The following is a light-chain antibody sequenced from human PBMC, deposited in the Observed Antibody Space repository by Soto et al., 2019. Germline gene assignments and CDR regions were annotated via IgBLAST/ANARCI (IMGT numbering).Light chain of an antibody. CDR2: GAS. J-gene: IGKJ5*01. CDR3: QQYGSSPLT. V-gene: IGKV3-20*01. Sequence: EVVMTQSPATLSVTPGERATLSCRASQSVSSNLAWYQQKPGQAPRLLIYGASSRATGIPDRFSGSGSGTDFTLTISRLEPEDFAVYYCQQYGSSPLTFGQGTLLAV. CDR1: QSVSSN.